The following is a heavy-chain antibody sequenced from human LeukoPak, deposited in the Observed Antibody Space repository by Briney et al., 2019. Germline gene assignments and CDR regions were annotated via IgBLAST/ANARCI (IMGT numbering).Heavy chain of an antibody. J-gene: IGHJ4*02. V-gene: IGHV3-23*01. CDR2: VSGSGSST. D-gene: IGHD1-7*01. CDR3: ARGKPHSELRSD. Sequence: GGSLRLSCADSGFTFSSYAISWVRRGLGTGREWVSTVSGSGSSTYYADPVRGRFTIAVENSKNTLYLKMNSRRAEDTAVYYCARGKPHSELRSDCGQGSLVTVSA. CDR1: GFTFSSYA.